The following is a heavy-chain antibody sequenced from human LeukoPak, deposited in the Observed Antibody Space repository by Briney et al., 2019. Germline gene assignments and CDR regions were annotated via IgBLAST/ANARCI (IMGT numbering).Heavy chain of an antibody. J-gene: IGHJ6*04. CDR2: IYYSGST. V-gene: IGHV4-59*01. CDR1: GGSISRYY. D-gene: IGHD6-19*01. CDR3: ARDPAVAGSSYYGMDV. Sequence: SETLSLTCTVSGGSISRYYSSWVRQPPGKRLEWIGNIYYSGSTNYNPYLKSRVTISVDTSKNQFSLKLSSVTAADTAVYYCARDPAVAGSSYYGMDVWGKGTTVTVSS.